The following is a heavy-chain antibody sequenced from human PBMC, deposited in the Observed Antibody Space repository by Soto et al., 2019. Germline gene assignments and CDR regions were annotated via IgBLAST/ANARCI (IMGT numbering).Heavy chain of an antibody. J-gene: IGHJ6*02. CDR1: GFSLSTSGVG. D-gene: IGHD2-15*01. CDR3: AYLPCSGGSCYWFSFSGMDV. CDR2: IYWDDDK. V-gene: IGHV2-5*02. Sequence: ITLKESGPTLVKPTQTLTLTCTFSGFSLSTSGVGVAWIRQPPGKALEWLALIYWDDDKRYRPSLESRLTITKDTSKNQVVLTMTHMDSVDTATYYCAYLPCSGGSCYWFSFSGMDVWGQGTTVTVSS.